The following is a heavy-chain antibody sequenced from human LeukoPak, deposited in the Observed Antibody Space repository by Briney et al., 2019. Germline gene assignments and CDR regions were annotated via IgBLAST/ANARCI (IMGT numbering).Heavy chain of an antibody. D-gene: IGHD4-23*01. CDR3: ARVGVDYSGNVLKYFFDY. J-gene: IGHJ4*02. Sequence: SETLSLTCTVSGGSISSGSYYWSWIRQPPGKGLEWIGNIYDSGSANYNPSLKSRVVISVDTSRNQISLNLTPVTAADTAVYYCARVGVDYSGNVLKYFFDYWGQGTLVTVSS. CDR2: IYDSGSA. V-gene: IGHV4-61*01. CDR1: GGSISSGSYY.